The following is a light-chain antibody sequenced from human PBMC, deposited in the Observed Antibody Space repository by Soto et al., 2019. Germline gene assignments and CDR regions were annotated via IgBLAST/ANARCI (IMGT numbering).Light chain of an antibody. J-gene: IGKJ5*01. CDR1: QTIATF. Sequence: DIQLTQSPSYLYASVGDRVTITCRASQTIATFLNWYQQKPGKAPKLLIYGASTLQSGVPSRFSGSGSGADFTLTISSLQPEDSATYYCQLSHTTLTFGQGTRLEI. CDR3: QLSHTTLT. CDR2: GAS. V-gene: IGKV1-39*01.